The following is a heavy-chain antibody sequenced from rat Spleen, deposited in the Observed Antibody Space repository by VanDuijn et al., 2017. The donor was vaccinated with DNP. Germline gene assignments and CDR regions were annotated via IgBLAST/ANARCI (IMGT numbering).Heavy chain of an antibody. V-gene: IGHV3-1*01. CDR3: ARSVRATSYYAMDA. D-gene: IGHD1-3*01. Sequence: EVQLQESGPGLVKPSQSLSLICSVTGYSISRTYWGWFRKFPGNKMEWIGHINYSGITTYNPSLKSRISITRDTSKNQFFLQLRSVTTEDTATYYCARSVRATSYYAMDAWGQGTSVTVSS. CDR2: INYSGIT. J-gene: IGHJ4*01. CDR1: GYSISRTY.